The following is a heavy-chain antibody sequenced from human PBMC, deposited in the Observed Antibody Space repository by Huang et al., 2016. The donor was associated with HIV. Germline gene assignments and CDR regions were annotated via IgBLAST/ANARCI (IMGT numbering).Heavy chain of an antibody. CDR1: GSSFTGNY. J-gene: IGHJ6*02. V-gene: IGHV4-34*01. CDR3: ARQWVLLDYLMGMDV. D-gene: IGHD3-3*01. Sequence: QVHLQQWGAGLLKPSETLTLTCAVSGSSFTGNYWTWIRQTPGKGMEWIGEINDSGATVYNPSLESRGTISIDRSKKEFSLRLSSMTAADAAVYYCARQWVLLDYLMGMDVWGQGTTVSVSS. CDR2: INDSGAT.